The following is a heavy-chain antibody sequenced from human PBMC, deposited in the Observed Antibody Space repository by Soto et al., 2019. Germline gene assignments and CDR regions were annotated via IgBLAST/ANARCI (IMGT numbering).Heavy chain of an antibody. Sequence: GASVKVSCKASGGTFSSYAISWVRQAPGQGLEWMGGIIPIFGTANYAQKFQGRVTITADKSTSTAYMELSSLRSEDTAVYYCARGQPYYDILTGLTYYGMDVWGQGTRVTVSS. CDR3: ARGQPYYDILTGLTYYGMDV. D-gene: IGHD3-9*01. J-gene: IGHJ6*02. CDR1: GGTFSSYA. CDR2: IIPIFGTA. V-gene: IGHV1-69*06.